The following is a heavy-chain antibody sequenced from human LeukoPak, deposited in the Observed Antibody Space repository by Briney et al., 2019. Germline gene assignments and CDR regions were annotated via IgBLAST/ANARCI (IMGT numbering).Heavy chain of an antibody. V-gene: IGHV4-38-2*02. Sequence: SETLSLTCTVSGYSISSGYYWGWIRQPPGKGLEWIGSIYHSGSTYYNSSLKSRVTISVDTSKNQFSLNLRSVTAADTAVYYCARSSGGDTTFDYWGQGTLVTVSS. CDR1: GYSISSGYY. CDR3: ARSSGGDTTFDY. D-gene: IGHD4-17*01. J-gene: IGHJ4*02. CDR2: IYHSGST.